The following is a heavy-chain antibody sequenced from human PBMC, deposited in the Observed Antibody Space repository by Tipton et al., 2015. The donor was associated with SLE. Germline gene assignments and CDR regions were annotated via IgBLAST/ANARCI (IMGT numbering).Heavy chain of an antibody. J-gene: IGHJ6*03. V-gene: IGHV3-23*01. CDR2: ISGSGGST. CDR1: GFTFNTYA. Sequence: SLRLSCAASGFTFNTYAMTWVRQGPGKGLEWVSTISGSGGSTYYAESVKGRFTLSRDNSKNTLYLQMNSLRAEDTAVYYCARGAFWSGYYYYYYYMDVWGKGTTVTVSS. CDR3: ARGAFWSGYYYYYYYMDV. D-gene: IGHD3-3*01.